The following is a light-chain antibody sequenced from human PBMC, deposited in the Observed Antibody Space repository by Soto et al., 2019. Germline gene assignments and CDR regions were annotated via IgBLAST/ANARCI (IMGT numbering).Light chain of an antibody. V-gene: IGLV1-44*01. Sequence: QSVLTQPPSASGTPGQRVTISCSGTSSNIGTYTVNWYQQLPGTAPKLLIYTDYQRPSGVPDRFSGSKSGTSASLAINGLHSEDEADYYCASWDDNLNGGVFGGGTPLTVL. CDR3: ASWDDNLNGGV. J-gene: IGLJ7*01. CDR1: SSNIGTYT. CDR2: TDY.